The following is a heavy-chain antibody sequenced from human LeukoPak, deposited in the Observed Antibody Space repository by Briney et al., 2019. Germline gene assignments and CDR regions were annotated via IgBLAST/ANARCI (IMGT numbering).Heavy chain of an antibody. J-gene: IGHJ6*03. Sequence: GGSLRLSCAASGFTFSSYGMSWVRQAPGKGLEWVSAISGSGGSTYYADSVKGRFTISRDNSKNTLYLQMNSLRAEDTAVYYCASAPFGVVTYYMDVWGKGTTVTASS. V-gene: IGHV3-23*01. CDR1: GFTFSSYG. CDR3: ASAPFGVVTYYMDV. D-gene: IGHD3-3*01. CDR2: ISGSGGST.